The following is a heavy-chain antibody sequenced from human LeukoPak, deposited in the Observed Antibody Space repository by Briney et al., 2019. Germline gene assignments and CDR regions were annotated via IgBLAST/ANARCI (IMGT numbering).Heavy chain of an antibody. CDR1: GFTFSSYG. Sequence: SGGSLRLSCAASGFTFSSYGMHWVRQAPGKGLEWVAVISYDGSNKYYADSVKGRFTISRDNSKNTLYLQMNSLRAEDTAVYYCAKDRGYLVGWFDPWGQGTLVTVSS. CDR3: AKDRGYLVGWFDP. D-gene: IGHD2-15*01. J-gene: IGHJ5*02. CDR2: ISYDGSNK. V-gene: IGHV3-30*18.